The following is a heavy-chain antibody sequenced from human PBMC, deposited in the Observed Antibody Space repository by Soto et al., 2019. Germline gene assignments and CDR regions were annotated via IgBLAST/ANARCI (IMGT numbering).Heavy chain of an antibody. V-gene: IGHV1-2*04. CDR1: GDSFNDYY. D-gene: IGHD5-12*01. Sequence: ASVKVACKSSGDSFNDYYLHWVRQAPVQGLEWMGWINPNSGVTKYAQKFQGWVTMTRDTSIRTVYMELSRLRSDDTAVYYCARESGGATATLDYYYFYMDVWGKGTTVTVPS. CDR2: INPNSGVT. CDR3: ARESGGATATLDYYYFYMDV. J-gene: IGHJ6*03.